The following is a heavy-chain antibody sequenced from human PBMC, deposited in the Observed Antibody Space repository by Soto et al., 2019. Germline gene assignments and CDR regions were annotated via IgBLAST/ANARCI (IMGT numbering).Heavy chain of an antibody. V-gene: IGHV3-23*01. J-gene: IGHJ4*02. CDR2: ISGSGATP. CDR1: GFTFNNYA. Sequence: EVQLLESGGGLLQPGGSLRLSCPASGFTFNNYAMAWVRQAPGEGLEWVSGISGSGATPYYADSVKGRFTISRDNSKNTLFLQMNSLSAEDTAVYFCAKAGYCTGVSCYFYYFDSWGQGTLVTVSS. D-gene: IGHD2-15*01. CDR3: AKAGYCTGVSCYFYYFDS.